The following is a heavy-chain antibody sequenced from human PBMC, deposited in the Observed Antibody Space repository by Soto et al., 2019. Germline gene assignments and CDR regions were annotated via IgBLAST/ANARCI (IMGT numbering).Heavy chain of an antibody. CDR2: IHYSGST. J-gene: IGHJ3*02. Sequence: SDTLSLRSTDPGDPIRSYYWSWLRQPPGKGLEWIGYIHYSGSTNYNPSLKSRVTISVDTSKNQFSLKLSSVTAADTAVYYCARDSRHYGAGDAFDIWGQGTMVT. V-gene: IGHV4-59*01. D-gene: IGHD4-17*01. CDR3: ARDSRHYGAGDAFDI. CDR1: GDPIRSYY.